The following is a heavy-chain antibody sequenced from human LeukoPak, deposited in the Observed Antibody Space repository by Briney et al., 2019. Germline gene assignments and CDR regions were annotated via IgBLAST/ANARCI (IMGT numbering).Heavy chain of an antibody. Sequence: ASVKVSCKASGGTFSSYAISWVRQAPGQGLEWMGGIIPIYGTPNYAQKFQGRVTITADESTSTAYMELSSLRSDDTAVYYCARDVSSSWYADNWFDPWGQGTLVTVSS. CDR2: IIPIYGTP. D-gene: IGHD6-13*01. V-gene: IGHV1-69*13. CDR3: ARDVSSSWYADNWFDP. CDR1: GGTFSSYA. J-gene: IGHJ5*02.